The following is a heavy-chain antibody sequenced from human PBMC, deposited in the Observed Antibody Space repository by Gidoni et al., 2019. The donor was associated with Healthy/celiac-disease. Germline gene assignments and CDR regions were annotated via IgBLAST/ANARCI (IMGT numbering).Heavy chain of an antibody. D-gene: IGHD6-19*01. CDR3: AKDMTIYSSGWYVIDY. V-gene: IGHV3-43D*04. J-gene: IGHJ4*02. Sequence: EVQLVESGGVVVQPGGSLRLSCAASGFPFDDYAMNWVRQAPGKGLEWVSLISWDGGSTYYADSVKGRFTISRDNSKNSLYLQMNSLRAEDTALYYCAKDMTIYSSGWYVIDYWGQGTLVTVSS. CDR1: GFPFDDYA. CDR2: ISWDGGST.